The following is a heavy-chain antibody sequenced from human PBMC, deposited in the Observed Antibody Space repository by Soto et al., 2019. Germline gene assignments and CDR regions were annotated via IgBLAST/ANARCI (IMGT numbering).Heavy chain of an antibody. D-gene: IGHD3-22*01. V-gene: IGHV3-23*01. J-gene: IGHJ4*02. CDR1: VFTFISYA. Sequence: GGSLRLAGAASVFTFISYAMSWVSQAQGKGLEWVSAISGSGVSTHYADSVKGRFTISRDNSKNTLYLQMNSPRADDTAVYYCAKDYSYDSPGYKRFDYWGQGTLVTVSS. CDR2: ISGSGVST. CDR3: AKDYSYDSPGYKRFDY.